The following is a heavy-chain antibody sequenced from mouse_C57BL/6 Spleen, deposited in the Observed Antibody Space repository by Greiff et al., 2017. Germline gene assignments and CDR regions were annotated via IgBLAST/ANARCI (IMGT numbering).Heavy chain of an antibody. CDR3: ARLGDYYGSSYDWYFDV. J-gene: IGHJ1*03. D-gene: IGHD1-1*01. Sequence: QVQLQQPGAELVMPGASVKLSCKASGYTFTSYWMHWVKQRPGQGLEWIGEIDPSDSYTNYNQKFKGKSTLTVDKSSSTAYMQLSSLTSEDSAVYYCARLGDYYGSSYDWYFDVWGTGTTVTVSS. CDR2: IDPSDSYT. V-gene: IGHV1-69*01. CDR1: GYTFTSYW.